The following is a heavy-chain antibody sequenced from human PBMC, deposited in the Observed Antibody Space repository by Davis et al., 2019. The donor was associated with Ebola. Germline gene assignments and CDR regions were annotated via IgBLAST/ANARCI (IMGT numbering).Heavy chain of an antibody. D-gene: IGHD6-25*01. Sequence: GESLKISCAASGFTFSSYSMNWVRQAPGKGLEWISSISTSSSTMYYADSVKGRFTISRDNAKNSLYLQMNSLRAEDTAVYYCARDLAAGFDYWGQGTLVTVSS. J-gene: IGHJ4*02. CDR1: GFTFSSYS. V-gene: IGHV3-48*04. CDR3: ARDLAAGFDY. CDR2: ISTSSSTM.